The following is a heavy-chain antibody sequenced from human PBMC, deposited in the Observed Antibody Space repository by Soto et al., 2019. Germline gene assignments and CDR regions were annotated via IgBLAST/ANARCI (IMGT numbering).Heavy chain of an antibody. V-gene: IGHV4-4*02. D-gene: IGHD1-7*01. Sequence: QVQLQESGPGLVKPSGTLSLTCAVTGASLNSTNWWSWVRQPPGKGLEWIGDIYHRGTTNYNPSLKSRLTISVHKSKNQFSLKLTSVTAADTAVYYCAREKGGTSTHWGQGTLVTVSS. CDR3: AREKGGTSTH. CDR1: GASLNSTNW. J-gene: IGHJ4*02. CDR2: IYHRGTT.